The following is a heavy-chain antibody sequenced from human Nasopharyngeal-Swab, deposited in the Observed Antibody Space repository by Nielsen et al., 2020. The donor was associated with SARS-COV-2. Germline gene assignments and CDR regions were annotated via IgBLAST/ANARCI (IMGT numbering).Heavy chain of an antibody. CDR2: ISWNSGTT. CDR3: AKETGTVPVAFDI. D-gene: IGHD1-7*01. J-gene: IGHJ3*02. V-gene: IGHV3-9*01. CDR1: GFIFDDYA. Sequence: SLKISCVASGFIFDDYAVHWVRQAPGKGLEWVSSISWNSGTTDYGASVKGRFTISRDNAENSVYLQMNSLRPEDTAFYYCAKETGTVPVAFDIWGQGTVVTVSS.